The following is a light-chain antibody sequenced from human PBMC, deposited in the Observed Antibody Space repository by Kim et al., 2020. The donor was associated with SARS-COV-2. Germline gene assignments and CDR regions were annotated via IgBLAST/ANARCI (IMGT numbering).Light chain of an antibody. CDR1: KLDDKY. V-gene: IGLV3-1*01. CDR3: QAWDSSSGV. CDR2: QDN. Sequence: VLPGQTASITCAGGKLDDKYVCWYQQRPGQSPVLVMYQDNKRPSGIPERFSGSNSENTATLTISGTQAMDEADYYCQAWDSSSGVFGTGTKVTVL. J-gene: IGLJ1*01.